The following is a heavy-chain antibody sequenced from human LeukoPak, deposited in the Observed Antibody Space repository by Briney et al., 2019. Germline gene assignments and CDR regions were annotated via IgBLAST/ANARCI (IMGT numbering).Heavy chain of an antibody. CDR3: ARSDYYGLGSSDWSFDL. CDR1: GGYIGKFY. D-gene: IGHD3-10*01. CDR2: AYYSGTT. Sequence: SETLSLTCTVSGGYIGKFYWSWIRQSPRMGLEWIGYAYYSGTTMYNRSLRGRVTMSVDVSHNLLSLRLRSVTAADAGVYYCARSDYYGLGSSDWSFDLWGRGTLVTVSS. V-gene: IGHV4-59*08. J-gene: IGHJ2*01.